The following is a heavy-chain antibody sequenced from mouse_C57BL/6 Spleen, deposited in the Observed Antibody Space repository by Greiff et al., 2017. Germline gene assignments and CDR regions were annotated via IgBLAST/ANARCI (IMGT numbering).Heavy chain of an antibody. CDR1: GYTFTSYW. CDR2: IDPSDSYT. CDR3: ASSPSNWEDY. J-gene: IGHJ2*01. D-gene: IGHD4-1*01. Sequence: QVQLQQPGAELVMPGASVKLSCTASGYTFTSYWMHWVKQRPGQGLEWIGEIDPSDSYTNYNQKFKGKSTLTVDKSSSTAYMQLSSLTSEDSAVYYCASSPSNWEDYWGQGTTLTVSS. V-gene: IGHV1-69*01.